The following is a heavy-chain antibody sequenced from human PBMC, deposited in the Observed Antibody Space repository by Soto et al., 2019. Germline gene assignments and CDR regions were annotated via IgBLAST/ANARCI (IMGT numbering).Heavy chain of an antibody. D-gene: IGHD6-19*01. CDR3: ARGGSSDWQVAFDF. CDR1: GGSFSGYF. CDR2: VNHNGRN. Sequence: SETLSLTCTVYGGSFSGYFWNWIRQTPGKGLEWIGKVNHNGRNNYNPSLKSRVTISLDMSKNQISLKLTSVTAADTAVYYCARGGSSDWQVAFDFWGQGTMVTVSS. J-gene: IGHJ3*01. V-gene: IGHV4-34*01.